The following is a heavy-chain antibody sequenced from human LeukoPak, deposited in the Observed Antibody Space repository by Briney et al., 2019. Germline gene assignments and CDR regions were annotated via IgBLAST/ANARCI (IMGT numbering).Heavy chain of an antibody. V-gene: IGHV3-66*01. J-gene: IGHJ4*02. CDR1: GFTVSSNY. CDR2: IYSGGST. D-gene: IGHD4-17*01. Sequence: GGSLRLSCAASGFTVSSNYMSWVRQAPGKGLEWVSVIYSGGSTYYADSVKGRFTISRNNSKNTLYLQMNSLRAEDTAVYYCARDSDYGDYVFDYWGQGTLVTVSS. CDR3: ARDSDYGDYVFDY.